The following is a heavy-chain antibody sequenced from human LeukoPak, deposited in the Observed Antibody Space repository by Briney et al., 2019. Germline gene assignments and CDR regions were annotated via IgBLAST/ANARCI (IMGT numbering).Heavy chain of an antibody. CDR1: GGSISSTSYF. Sequence: SETLSLTCTVSGGSISSTSYFWGWIRQHPGKGLEWIGYIYYSGSTNYNPSLKSRVTISVDTSKNQFSLKLSSVTAADTAVYYCAAGRHYYDSSGYSYYFDYWGQGTLVTVSS. CDR2: IYYSGST. J-gene: IGHJ4*02. V-gene: IGHV4-61*05. D-gene: IGHD3-22*01. CDR3: AAGRHYYDSSGYSYYFDY.